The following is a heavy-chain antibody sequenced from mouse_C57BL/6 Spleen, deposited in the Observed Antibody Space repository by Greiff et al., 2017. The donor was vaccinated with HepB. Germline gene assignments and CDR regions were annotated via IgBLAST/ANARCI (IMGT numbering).Heavy chain of an antibody. CDR1: GFTFSSYA. J-gene: IGHJ4*01. Sequence: EVMLVESGEGLVKPGGSLKLSCAASGFTFSSYAMSWVRQTPEKRLEWVAYISSGGDYIYYADTVKGRFTISRDNARNTLYLQMSSLKSEDTAMYYCTRETMMYAMDYWGQGTSVTVSS. V-gene: IGHV5-9-1*02. CDR3: TRETMMYAMDY. CDR2: ISSGGDYI. D-gene: IGHD2-3*01.